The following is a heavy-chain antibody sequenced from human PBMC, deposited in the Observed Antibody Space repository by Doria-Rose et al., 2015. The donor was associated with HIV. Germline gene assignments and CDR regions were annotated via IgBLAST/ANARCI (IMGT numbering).Heavy chain of an antibody. V-gene: IGHV3-9*01. CDR2: SSWDSGAK. J-gene: IGHJ6*03. Sequence: VPLQESGGGLVQPGRSLRLSCVGSGFSFESYAMHWVRLAPGKCLEWVAGSSWDSGAKGNADSVEGRFTISRDNAKKSVYLEMRSLRPEDTAFYYCAKAPIIGPKYYFYMDVWGKGTSVTVSS. CDR3: AKAPIIGPKYYFYMDV. CDR1: GFSFESYA. D-gene: IGHD3-3*01.